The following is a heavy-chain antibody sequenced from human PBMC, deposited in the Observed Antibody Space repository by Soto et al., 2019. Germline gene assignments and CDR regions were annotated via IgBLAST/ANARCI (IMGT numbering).Heavy chain of an antibody. Sequence: QVQLQQWGTGLLKSSETLSLTCAVYGGSFSGYYWTWLRQPPGKGLEWIGEINHSGSTNYNPSLKSRVTISVHTSKTQFSLKVTSVTAADTAVYYCATANWSHHYFDPWGQGTLVTVSS. CDR3: ATANWSHHYFDP. D-gene: IGHD1-1*01. CDR2: INHSGST. V-gene: IGHV4-34*01. J-gene: IGHJ5*02. CDR1: GGSFSGYY.